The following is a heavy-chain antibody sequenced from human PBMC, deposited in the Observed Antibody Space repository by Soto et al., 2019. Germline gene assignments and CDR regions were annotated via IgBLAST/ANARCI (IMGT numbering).Heavy chain of an antibody. J-gene: IGHJ6*02. CDR2: ISGSGGST. Sequence: PGWSLRLSCAASGFTFSSYAMSWVRQAPGKGLEWVSAISGSGGSTYYADSVKGRFTISRDNSKNTLYLQMNSLRAEDTAVYYCAKEDMIVGNLYYYGMDVWGQGTTVTVS. D-gene: IGHD3-22*01. CDR3: AKEDMIVGNLYYYGMDV. CDR1: GFTFSSYA. V-gene: IGHV3-23*01.